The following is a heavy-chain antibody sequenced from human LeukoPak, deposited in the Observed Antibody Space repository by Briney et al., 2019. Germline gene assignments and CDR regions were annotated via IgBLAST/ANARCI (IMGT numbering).Heavy chain of an antibody. CDR2: INHSGST. D-gene: IGHD2-15*01. V-gene: IGHV4-39*07. J-gene: IGHJ4*02. Sequence: SETLSLTCTVSGGSISSGGYYWSWIRQRPGKGLEWIGEINHSGSTNYNPSLKSRVTISVDTSKNQFSLKLSSVTAADTAVYYCARVGVGPLDLYYFDYWGQGTLVTVSS. CDR3: ARVGVGPLDLYYFDY. CDR1: GGSISSGGYY.